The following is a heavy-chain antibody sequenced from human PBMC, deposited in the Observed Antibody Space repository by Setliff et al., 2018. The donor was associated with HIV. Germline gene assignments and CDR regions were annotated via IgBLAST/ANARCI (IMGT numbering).Heavy chain of an antibody. CDR2: IKTKTQRGTT. J-gene: IGHJ4*02. Sequence: PGGSLRLSCAASGFTFSNSWMTWVRQAPGKGLEWVGRIKTKTQRGTTDYAAPAKCRFIISRDDSKNTLYLQLNSLRSEDTAVYYCVTGVGTSSVDYWGQGTMVTVSS. CDR3: VTGVGTSSVDY. V-gene: IGHV3-15*01. CDR1: GFTFSNSW. D-gene: IGHD3-22*01.